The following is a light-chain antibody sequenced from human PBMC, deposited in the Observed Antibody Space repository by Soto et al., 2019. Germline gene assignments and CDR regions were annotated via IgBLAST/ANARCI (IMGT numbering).Light chain of an antibody. Sequence: SYELTQPPSVSVAPGQTARITCGGGRVGTESVHWYQQKPGQAPVLAVYDDSNRPSGIPERFSGSNSANTATLTITRVAAGDEADYYCKLWDPISDRYVFGTGIKVTVL. CDR3: KLWDPISDRYV. CDR1: RVGTES. CDR2: DDS. J-gene: IGLJ1*01. V-gene: IGLV3-21*02.